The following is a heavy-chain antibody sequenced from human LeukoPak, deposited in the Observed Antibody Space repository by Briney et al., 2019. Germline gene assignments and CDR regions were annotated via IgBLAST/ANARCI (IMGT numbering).Heavy chain of an antibody. V-gene: IGHV3-23*01. CDR1: GFTFSDAW. D-gene: IGHD2-15*01. CDR2: ISGSGGST. Sequence: GGSLRLSCAASGFTFSDAWLSWVRQAPGKGLEWVSAISGSGGSTYYADSVKGRFTISRDNSKNTLYLQMNSLRAEDTAVYYCAKDPLPYCSGGSCYSSFDYWGQGTLVTVSS. CDR3: AKDPLPYCSGGSCYSSFDY. J-gene: IGHJ4*02.